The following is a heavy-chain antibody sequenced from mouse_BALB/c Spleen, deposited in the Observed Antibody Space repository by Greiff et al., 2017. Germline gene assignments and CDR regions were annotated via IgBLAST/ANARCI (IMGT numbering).Heavy chain of an antibody. CDR3: ASFYGNYRYFDV. V-gene: IGHV5-6-2*01. D-gene: IGHD2-1*01. J-gene: IGHJ1*01. CDR2: INSNGGST. CDR1: GFTFSSYY. Sequence: EVQRVESGGGLVKLGGSLKLSCAASGFTFSSYYMSWVRQTPEKRLELVAAINSNGGSTYYPDTVKGRFTISRDNAKNTLYLQMSSLKSEDTALYYCASFYGNYRYFDVWGAGTTVTVSS.